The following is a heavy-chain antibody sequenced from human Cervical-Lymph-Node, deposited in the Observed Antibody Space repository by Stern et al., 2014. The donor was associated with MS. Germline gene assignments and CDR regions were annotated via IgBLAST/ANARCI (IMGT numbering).Heavy chain of an antibody. CDR2: IIPIFGTA. CDR3: AREAPYSSYGMDV. V-gene: IGHV1-69*01. J-gene: IGHJ6*02. Sequence: VQIVHSAAEVNKPGSSVKVYCKASGGTFSRYAIRWVRQAPGQGLEWVGGIIPIFGTANYAQKFQGRVTITADESTTTAYMELSSLRSEDTAVYYCAREAPYSSYGMDVWGQGTTVTVSS. CDR1: GGTFSRYA. D-gene: IGHD6-13*01.